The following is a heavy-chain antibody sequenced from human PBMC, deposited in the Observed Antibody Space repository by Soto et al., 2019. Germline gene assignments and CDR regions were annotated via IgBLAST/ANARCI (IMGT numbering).Heavy chain of an antibody. CDR2: IIPIFGTA. Sequence: QVQLVQSGAEVMKSGSSVKVSCKASGGTFSSYAISWVRQAPGQGLGWMGGIIPIFGTANYAQKFQGRVTITADESTSTAYMELSSLRSEDTAVYYCARHPGGRGYYYGMDVWGQGTTVTVSS. D-gene: IGHD2-15*01. V-gene: IGHV1-69*12. CDR1: GGTFSSYA. CDR3: ARHPGGRGYYYGMDV. J-gene: IGHJ6*02.